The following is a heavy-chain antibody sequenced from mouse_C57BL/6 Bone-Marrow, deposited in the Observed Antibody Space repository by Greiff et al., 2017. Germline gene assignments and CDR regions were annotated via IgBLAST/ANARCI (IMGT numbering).Heavy chain of an antibody. Sequence: VQLQQPGAELVKPGASVKLSCKASGYTFTSYWMHWVKQRPGQGLEWIGMIHPNSGSTNYNEKFKSKATLTVDKSSSTAYMQLSSLTSEDSAVYYGARNYYGSSFYFDYWGQGTTLTVSS. V-gene: IGHV1-64*01. J-gene: IGHJ2*01. CDR1: GYTFTSYW. CDR3: ARNYYGSSFYFDY. D-gene: IGHD1-1*01. CDR2: IHPNSGST.